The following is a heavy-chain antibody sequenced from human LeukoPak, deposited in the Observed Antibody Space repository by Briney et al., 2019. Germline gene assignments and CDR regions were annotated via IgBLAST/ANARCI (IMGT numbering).Heavy chain of an antibody. D-gene: IGHD3-22*01. J-gene: IGHJ4*02. CDR1: GGSFSGYY. CDR2: IYYSGST. CDR3: ARWFYDSSGYYSYEY. Sequence: SETLSLTCAVYGGSFSGYYWSWIRQSPGKGLEWIGYIYYSGSTNYNPSLKSRVTILVDTSKNQFPLKLSSVTAADTAVYYCARWFYDSSGYYSYEYWGQGTLVTVSS. V-gene: IGHV4-59*01.